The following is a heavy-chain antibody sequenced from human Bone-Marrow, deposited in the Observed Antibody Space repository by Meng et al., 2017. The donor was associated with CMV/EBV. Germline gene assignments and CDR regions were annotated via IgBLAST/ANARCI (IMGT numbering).Heavy chain of an antibody. CDR2: MTPNSGNT. Sequence: ASVKVSCKASGYTFTSYDISWVRQAPGQGLEWMGWMTPNSGNTGYAQKFQGRVTMTRNTSISTAYMELSSLRSEDTAVYYCARTPEYSSSSFIHYYYYYGMDVWGQGTTVTVSS. CDR1: GYTFTSYD. D-gene: IGHD6-6*01. J-gene: IGHJ6*02. V-gene: IGHV1-8*01. CDR3: ARTPEYSSSSFIHYYYYYGMDV.